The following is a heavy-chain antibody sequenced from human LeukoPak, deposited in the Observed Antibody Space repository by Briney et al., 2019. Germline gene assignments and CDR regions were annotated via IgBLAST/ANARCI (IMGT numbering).Heavy chain of an antibody. CDR3: ARDLLGYNYYYMDV. CDR1: GFTFSSYA. V-gene: IGHV3-21*01. J-gene: IGHJ6*03. Sequence: GGSLRLSCAASGFTFSSYAMGWVRQAPGKGLEWVSSISSSDSYIYYADSVKGRFTISRDNAKNSLFLQMNSLRAEDTAVYYCARDLLGYNYYYMDVWGKGTTVTVSS. CDR2: ISSSDSYI. D-gene: IGHD3-16*02.